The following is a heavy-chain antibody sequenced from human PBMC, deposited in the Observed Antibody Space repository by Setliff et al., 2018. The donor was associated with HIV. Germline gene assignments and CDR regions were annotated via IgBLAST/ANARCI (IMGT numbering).Heavy chain of an antibody. CDR1: GGSISSGHYY. D-gene: IGHD2-21*01. CDR3: AKQYCGGDCYSDSYYYMDV. J-gene: IGHJ6*03. CDR2: IYSSGST. Sequence: KPSETLSLTCTVSGGSISSGHYYWSWIRQPAGKGLEWIGHIYSSGSTNYNPSLKSRVTISVDTSKNQFSLKLSSVTAADTAVYYCAKQYCGGDCYSDSYYYMDVWGKGPTVTVSS. V-gene: IGHV4-61*09.